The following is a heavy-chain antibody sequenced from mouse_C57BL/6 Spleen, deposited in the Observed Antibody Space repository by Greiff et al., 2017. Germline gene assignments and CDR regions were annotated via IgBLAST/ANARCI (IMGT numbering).Heavy chain of an antibody. J-gene: IGHJ3*01. CDR3: ARDYGSSERLAY. CDR2: IYPGDGDT. Sequence: QVQLQQSGPELVKPGASVKISCKASGYAFSSSWMNWVKQRPGKGLEWIGRIYPGDGDTNYNGKFKGKATLTADKSSSTAYMQLSSLTSEDSAVYFCARDYGSSERLAYWGQGTLVTVSA. V-gene: IGHV1-82*01. CDR1: GYAFSSSW. D-gene: IGHD1-1*01.